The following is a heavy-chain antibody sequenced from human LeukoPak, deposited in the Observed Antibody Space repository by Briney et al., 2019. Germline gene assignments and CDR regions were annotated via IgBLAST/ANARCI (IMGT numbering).Heavy chain of an antibody. CDR3: ARETDGDYYYGSGYFDY. V-gene: IGHV4-30-2*01. CDR2: IYHSGST. Sequence: SQTLSLTCTVSGGSISSGGYYWSWIRQPPGKGLEWIGYIYHSGSTYYNPSLKSRVTISVDRSKNQFSLKLSSVTAADTAVYYCARETDGDYYYGSGYFDYWGQGTLVTVSS. J-gene: IGHJ4*02. D-gene: IGHD3-10*01. CDR1: GGSISSGGYY.